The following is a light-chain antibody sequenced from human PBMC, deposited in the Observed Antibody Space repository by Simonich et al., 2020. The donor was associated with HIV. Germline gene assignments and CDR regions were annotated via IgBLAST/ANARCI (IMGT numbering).Light chain of an antibody. Sequence: EIVMTQSPATLSVSPGERVTLSCRANQSVSSNLGWLQQKPGQAPRLLIYGASTRATGIPARFSGSGSGTEFTLTISSLQSEDFAVYYCQQYNNWLPITFGQGTRLEIK. J-gene: IGKJ5*01. CDR3: QQYNNWLPIT. V-gene: IGKV3-15*01. CDR2: GAS. CDR1: QSVSSN.